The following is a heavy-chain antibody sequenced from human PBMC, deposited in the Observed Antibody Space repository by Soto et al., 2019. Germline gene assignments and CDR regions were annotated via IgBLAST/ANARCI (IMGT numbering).Heavy chain of an antibody. CDR2: IIPIFGTA. CDR1: GGTFSSYD. CDR3: ARASSTSSTDDWYFDL. Sequence: QVQLVQSGAEVKKPGSSVKVSCKASGGTFSSYDISWVRQAPGQGLEWMGGIIPIFGTANYAQKFQGRVTIAADASTSTAYMELSSLRSEDTAVYYCARASSTSSTDDWYFDLWGRGTLVTVSS. J-gene: IGHJ2*01. D-gene: IGHD6-13*01. V-gene: IGHV1-69*12.